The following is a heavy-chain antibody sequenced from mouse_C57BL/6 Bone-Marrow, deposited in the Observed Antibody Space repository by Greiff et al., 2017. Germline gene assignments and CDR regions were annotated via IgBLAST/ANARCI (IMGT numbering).Heavy chain of an antibody. CDR1: GYTFTDYE. V-gene: IGHV1-15*01. D-gene: IGHD2-3*01. CDR2: IDPETGGT. Sequence: QVQLQQSGAELVRPGASVTLSCKASGYTFTDYEMHWVKQTPVHGLEWIGAIDPETGGTASNQKFKGKAILTADKSSSTAYMELRSLTSEDSAVYYCTRENDGYYLWFAYWGQGTLVTVSA. J-gene: IGHJ3*01. CDR3: TRENDGYYLWFAY.